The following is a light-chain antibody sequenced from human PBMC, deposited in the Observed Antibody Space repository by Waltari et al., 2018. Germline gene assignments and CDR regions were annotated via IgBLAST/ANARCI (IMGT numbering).Light chain of an antibody. V-gene: IGLV2-14*03. Sequence: QSALTQPASVSGSPGQSIIIPCAGTNHDVGAYNYVSWFQHHPGKAPKLIIHDVNKRPSGVSSRFSASKSDNTASLTISGLQAEDEANYYCTSFRSGASWVFGGGTTLTVL. CDR1: NHDVGAYNY. J-gene: IGLJ3*02. CDR3: TSFRSGASWV. CDR2: DVN.